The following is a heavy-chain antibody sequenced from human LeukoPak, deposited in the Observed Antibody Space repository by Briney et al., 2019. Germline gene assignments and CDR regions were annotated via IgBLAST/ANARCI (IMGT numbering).Heavy chain of an antibody. CDR2: IYYSGST. Sequence: SETLSLTCTVSGGSISSYYWSWIRQPPGKGLEWIGYIYYSGSTNYNPSLKSRVTISVDTSKNQFSLKLSSVTAADTAVYYCARGLSSIAAAFPYDYWGQGTLVTVSS. CDR1: GGSISSYY. CDR3: ARGLSSIAAAFPYDY. V-gene: IGHV4-59*01. D-gene: IGHD6-13*01. J-gene: IGHJ4*02.